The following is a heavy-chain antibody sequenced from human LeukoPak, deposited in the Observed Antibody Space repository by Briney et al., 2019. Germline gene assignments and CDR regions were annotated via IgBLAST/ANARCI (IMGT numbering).Heavy chain of an antibody. D-gene: IGHD5-18*01. V-gene: IGHV1-8*03. CDR2: MNPNSGNT. J-gene: IGHJ6*03. Sequence: ASVKVSCKASGYTFTSYDINWVRQATGQGLEWMGWMNPNSGNTGYAQKFQGRVTITRNTSISTAYMELSSLRSEDTAVYYCTRGGQIQLWLGYMDVWGKGTTVTVSS. CDR3: TRGGQIQLWLGYMDV. CDR1: GYTFTSYD.